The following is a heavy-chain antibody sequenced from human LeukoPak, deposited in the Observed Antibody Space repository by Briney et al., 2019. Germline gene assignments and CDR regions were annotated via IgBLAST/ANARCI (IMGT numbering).Heavy chain of an antibody. CDR1: GYTFTSYD. J-gene: IGHJ5*02. D-gene: IGHD6-13*01. Sequence: ASVKVSCKASGYTFTSYDINWVRQATGQGLEWMGWMNPNSGNTGYAQKFQGRVTMTRNTSISTAYMELSSLRSEDTAVYYCARRPFSNAVRLPGTEWFDPWGQGTLVTVSS. CDR2: MNPNSGNT. V-gene: IGHV1-8*01. CDR3: ARRPFSNAVRLPGTEWFDP.